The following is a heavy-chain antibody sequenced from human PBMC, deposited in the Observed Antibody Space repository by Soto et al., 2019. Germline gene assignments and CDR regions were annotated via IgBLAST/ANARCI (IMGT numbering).Heavy chain of an antibody. Sequence: PSETLSLTCTVSAGSISNYYWSWIRHPPGKKLEWIGYIYYSGSTNYNPSLKSRVTISVDTSKNQFSLKLYSVTTADTAMYYCACLPCADYGGIFDFWGQGTLVTVSS. CDR2: IYYSGST. J-gene: IGHJ4*02. CDR1: AGSISNYY. V-gene: IGHV4-59*01. D-gene: IGHD4-17*01. CDR3: ACLPCADYGGIFDF.